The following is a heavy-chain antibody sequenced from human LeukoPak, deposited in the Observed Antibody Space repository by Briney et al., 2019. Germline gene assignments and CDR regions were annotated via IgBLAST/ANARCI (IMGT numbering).Heavy chain of an antibody. Sequence: KPGGSLRLSCAASGFTFSSYVMNWVRQAPGKGLEWVSSITSSSGYIYYADSMKGRFTTSRDNAKNSLYLQMNSLRAEDTAVYYCARSDDYGDYLVDYWGQGTLVTVSS. CDR1: GFTFSSYV. CDR3: ARSDDYGDYLVDY. V-gene: IGHV3-21*01. CDR2: ITSSSGYI. J-gene: IGHJ4*02. D-gene: IGHD4-17*01.